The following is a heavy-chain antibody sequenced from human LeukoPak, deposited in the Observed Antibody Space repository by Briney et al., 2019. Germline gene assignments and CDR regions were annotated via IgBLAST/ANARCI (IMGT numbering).Heavy chain of an antibody. CDR1: GFTFSSHA. CDR3: AKPVAVAGSDDY. CDR2: ISGSGGDT. D-gene: IGHD6-19*01. J-gene: IGHJ4*02. Sequence: AGGSLRLSCAASGFTFSSHAMSWVRQAPGKGLEWVSSISGSGGDTFYADSVRGRFTISRDNSKNTLYLQMNSLRAEDAALYSCAKPVAVAGSDDYWGQGTLVTVSS. V-gene: IGHV3-23*01.